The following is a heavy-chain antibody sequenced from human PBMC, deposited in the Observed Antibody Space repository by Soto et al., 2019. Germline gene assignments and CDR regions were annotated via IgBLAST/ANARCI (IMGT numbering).Heavy chain of an antibody. CDR3: ARGWGRIFDY. CDR2: INHSGST. Sequence: QVQLQQWGAGLLKPSETLSLTCAVSGGSFSGYYWNWIRQPPGKGLEWIGEINHSGSTNYNPTLKSRVTISVDTSKTQFSLKLSSVTAADTAVYYCARGWGRIFDYWGQGTLVTVSS. V-gene: IGHV4-34*01. D-gene: IGHD7-27*01. J-gene: IGHJ4*02. CDR1: GGSFSGYY.